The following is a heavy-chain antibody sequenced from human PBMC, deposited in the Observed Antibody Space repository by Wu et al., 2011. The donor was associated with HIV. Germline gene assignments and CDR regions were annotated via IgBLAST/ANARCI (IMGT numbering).Heavy chain of an antibody. CDR2: ISAYNGDT. Sequence: QVQLVQSGAEVKKPGASVKVSCKASGYTSTNYGISWVRQAPGQGLEWMGWISAYNGDTNSAQKFQGRVTMTTDTSTRTAYMELRSLRSDDTAVYYCARDLTHSGHDAYDVWGQGTVVTVS. CDR3: ARDLTHSGHDAYDV. V-gene: IGHV1-18*01. D-gene: IGHD6-25*01. CDR1: GYTSTNYG. J-gene: IGHJ3*01.